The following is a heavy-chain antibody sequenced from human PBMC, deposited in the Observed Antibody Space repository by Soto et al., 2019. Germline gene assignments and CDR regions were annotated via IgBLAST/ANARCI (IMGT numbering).Heavy chain of an antibody. V-gene: IGHV4-30-4*01. CDR3: ARGADYDSSGYYYYFDY. J-gene: IGHJ4*02. CDR1: GGSISSGDYY. CDR2: IYYSGST. D-gene: IGHD3-22*01. Sequence: TLSLTCTVSGGSISSGDYYWSWIRQPPGKGLEWIGYIYYSGSTYYNPSLKSRVTISVDTSKNQFSLKLSSVTAADTAVYYCARGADYDSSGYYYYFDYWGQGTLVTVSS.